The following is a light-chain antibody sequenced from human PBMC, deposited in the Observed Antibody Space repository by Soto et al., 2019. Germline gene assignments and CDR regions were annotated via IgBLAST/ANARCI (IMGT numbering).Light chain of an antibody. V-gene: IGLV2-23*02. CDR3: CSYAGSSTHG. CDR2: EVS. CDR1: SSDVGSYNL. J-gene: IGLJ1*01. Sequence: QSVLTQPASVSGSPGQSITLSCTGTSSDVGSYNLVSWYQQHPGKAPKLMIYEVSKRPSGVSNRFSGSKSGNTASLTISGLQAEDEADYYCCSYAGSSTHGFGTGTKVTVL.